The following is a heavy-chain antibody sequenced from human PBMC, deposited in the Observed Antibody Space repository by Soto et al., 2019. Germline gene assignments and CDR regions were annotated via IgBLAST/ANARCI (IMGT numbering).Heavy chain of an antibody. D-gene: IGHD3-22*01. CDR3: TRHGDYYHDSSGPVDWFDP. CDR2: IRSKANSYAT. CDR1: GFTFSGSA. J-gene: IGHJ5*02. V-gene: IGHV3-73*01. Sequence: EVQLVESGGGLVQPGGSLKLSCAASGFTFSGSAMHWVRQASGKGLEWVGRIRSKANSYATAYAASVKGRFTISRDDSKNTAYLQVNSLKTEDTAVYYCTRHGDYYHDSSGPVDWFDPWGQGTLVTVSS.